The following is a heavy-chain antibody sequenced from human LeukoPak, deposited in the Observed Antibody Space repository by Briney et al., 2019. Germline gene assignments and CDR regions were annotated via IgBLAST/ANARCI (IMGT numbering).Heavy chain of an antibody. CDR1: GYTFTSYS. V-gene: IGHV1-18*01. J-gene: IGHJ4*02. Sequence: ASVKVSCKASGYTFTSYSISWVRQAPGQGLEWMGWISAYNGNTNYAQKLQGRVTMTTDTSTSTAYMELRSLRSDDTAVYYCARGNRVVRGPNYFDYWGQGTLVTVSS. D-gene: IGHD3-10*01. CDR2: ISAYNGNT. CDR3: ARGNRVVRGPNYFDY.